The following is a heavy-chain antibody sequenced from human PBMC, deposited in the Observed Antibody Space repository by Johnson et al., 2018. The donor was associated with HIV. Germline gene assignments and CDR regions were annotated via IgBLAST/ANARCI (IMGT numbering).Heavy chain of an antibody. D-gene: IGHD3-16*01. CDR2: ISHDGSNK. V-gene: IGHV3-30-3*01. Sequence: QVQLVESGGGVVQPGRSLRLSCAASGFTFSYYSMHWVRQAPGKGLEWVAVISHDGSNKYYADSVKGRFTISRDNSKNTLYLQMNSLRAEDTAVYYCAKDRLFGFRNDAFAMWGQGTMVTVSS. J-gene: IGHJ3*02. CDR3: AKDRLFGFRNDAFAM. CDR1: GFTFSYYS.